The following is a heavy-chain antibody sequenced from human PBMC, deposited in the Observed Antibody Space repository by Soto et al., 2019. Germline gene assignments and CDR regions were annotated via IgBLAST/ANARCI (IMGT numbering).Heavy chain of an antibody. J-gene: IGHJ4*02. Sequence: PGGSLRLSCAASGFTFSSYAMSWVRQTPGKGLEWVSGISGSGGITYYADSVKGRFTISRDNSNNTLFLQMHSLRADDTAVYYCAKSLSASPNYFFDSWGQGTLVTVSS. V-gene: IGHV3-23*01. CDR1: GFTFSSYA. CDR3: AKSLSASPNYFFDS. CDR2: ISGSGGIT. D-gene: IGHD1-1*01.